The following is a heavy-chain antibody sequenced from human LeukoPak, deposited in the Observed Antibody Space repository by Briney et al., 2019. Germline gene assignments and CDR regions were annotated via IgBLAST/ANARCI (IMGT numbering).Heavy chain of an antibody. D-gene: IGHD4-17*01. J-gene: IGHJ4*02. CDR3: ARTYTVTTWPYYFDY. V-gene: IGHV1-69*05. CDR1: GGTVSSYA. CDR2: IIPIFGTA. Sequence: SVKVSCKASGGTVSSYAISWVRQAPGQVLEWMGGIIPIFGTANYAQKFQGRVTITTDESTSTAYMELSSLRSEDTAVYYCARTYTVTTWPYYFDYWGQGTLVTVSS.